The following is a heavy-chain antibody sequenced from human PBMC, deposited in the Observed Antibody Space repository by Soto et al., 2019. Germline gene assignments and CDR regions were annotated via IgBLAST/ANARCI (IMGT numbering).Heavy chain of an antibody. CDR1: GFSLSTYHMG. Sequence: QITLKESGPTLVRPAQTLTLTCDFSGFSLSTYHMGVAWIRQPPGKALEWLALLYWDDDKRYSPSLKDRLAISKDTSNNQVVLTITNIDPGGSATYFCAHAGDYDLLTFDHWGPGTLVTVSS. CDR3: AHAGDYDLLTFDH. V-gene: IGHV2-5*02. D-gene: IGHD4-17*01. CDR2: LYWDDDK. J-gene: IGHJ4*01.